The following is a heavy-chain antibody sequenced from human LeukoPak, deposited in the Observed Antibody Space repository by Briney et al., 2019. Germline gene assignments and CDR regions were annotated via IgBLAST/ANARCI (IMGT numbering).Heavy chain of an antibody. Sequence: SETLSLTCAVYGGSFSGYYWSWIRQPPGKGLEWIGEINHSGSTNYNPSLKSRVTISVDTSKNQFSLNLRSVTAEDTGIYYCARGRCRNSGCRPYFDYWGQGTQVTVSS. D-gene: IGHD2/OR15-2a*01. CDR3: ARGRCRNSGCRPYFDY. J-gene: IGHJ4*02. CDR2: INHSGST. V-gene: IGHV4-34*01. CDR1: GGSFSGYY.